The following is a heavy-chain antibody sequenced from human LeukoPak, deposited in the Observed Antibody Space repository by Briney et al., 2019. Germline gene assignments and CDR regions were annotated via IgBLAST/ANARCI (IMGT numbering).Heavy chain of an antibody. J-gene: IGHJ3*02. D-gene: IGHD6-13*01. CDR3: ARRRRIAAAGTIVGSAFDI. V-gene: IGHV4-61*05. CDR1: GGSISSSSYY. CDR2: IYYSGSSGSN. Sequence: SETLSLTCTVCGGSISSSSYYWGWIRQPPGKGLEWIGYIYYSGSSGSNNYNPSLKSRVTISIDTSKNQFSLKLSSVTAADTAVYYCARRRRIAAAGTIVGSAFDIWGQGTMVTVSS.